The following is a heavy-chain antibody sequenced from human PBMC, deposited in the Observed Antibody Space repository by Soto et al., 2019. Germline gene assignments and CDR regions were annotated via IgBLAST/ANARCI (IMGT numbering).Heavy chain of an antibody. Sequence: QVRLVQSGAEVKKTGSSVKVSCEASGTTFSNFAIGWVRQAPGQGLEWMGGIILPFGTPNYAQKFQGRVTISADESMTTAHMELRGLRSEDTAVYYCVRGPDYAGYFDYWGQGTLVTVSS. J-gene: IGHJ4*02. CDR3: VRGPDYAGYFDY. CDR2: IILPFGTP. V-gene: IGHV1-69*12. D-gene: IGHD2-2*01. CDR1: GTTFSNFA.